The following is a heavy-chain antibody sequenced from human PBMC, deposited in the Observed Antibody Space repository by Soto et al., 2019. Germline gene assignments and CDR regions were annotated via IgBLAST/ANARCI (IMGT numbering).Heavy chain of an antibody. V-gene: IGHV3-23*01. CDR3: AKDIGSSSWYVFDY. CDR2: ISGSGGST. Sequence: PGGSLRLSCVASGFTFSSYAMSWVRQAPGKGLEWVSDISGSGGSTYYADSVKGRFTISRDNSKNSLYLQMNSLRTEDTALYYCAKDIGSSSWYVFDYWGQGTLVTVSS. D-gene: IGHD6-13*01. CDR1: GFTFSSYA. J-gene: IGHJ4*02.